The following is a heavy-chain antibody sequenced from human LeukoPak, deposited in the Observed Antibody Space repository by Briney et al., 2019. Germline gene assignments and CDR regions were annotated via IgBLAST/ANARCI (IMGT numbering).Heavy chain of an antibody. J-gene: IGHJ4*02. Sequence: SETLSLTCAVYGGSFSGYCWSWIRQPPGKGLEWIGEINHSGSTNYNPSLKSRVTISVDTSKNQFSLKLSSVTAADTAVYYCARAGGDYDSSGYCDYWGQGTLVTVSS. V-gene: IGHV4-34*01. CDR2: INHSGST. CDR3: ARAGGDYDSSGYCDY. D-gene: IGHD3-22*01. CDR1: GGSFSGYC.